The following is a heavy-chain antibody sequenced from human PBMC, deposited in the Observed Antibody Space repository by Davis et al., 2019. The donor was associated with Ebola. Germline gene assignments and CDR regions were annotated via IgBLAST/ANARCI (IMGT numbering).Heavy chain of an antibody. D-gene: IGHD3-9*01. CDR2: IIPIFDTP. J-gene: IGHJ4*02. Sequence: SVKVSCKTSGGSFSSHPISWVRQAPRQGLEWMGGIIPIFDTPHYAQKFQGRTTITADASTSTAYMELSSLRSEDTATYFCARDFDGGNYGFDYWGPGTPVTVSS. CDR1: GGSFSSHP. V-gene: IGHV1-69*13. CDR3: ARDFDGGNYGFDY.